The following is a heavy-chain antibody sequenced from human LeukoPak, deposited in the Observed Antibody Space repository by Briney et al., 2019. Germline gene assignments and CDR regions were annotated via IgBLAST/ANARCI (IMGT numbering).Heavy chain of an antibody. D-gene: IGHD2-2*01. CDR3: ARDIIVQGTSWNAFDI. CDR1: GFTFDDYG. CDR2: INRNGGNT. V-gene: IGHV3-20*04. Sequence: GGSLRLSCAASGFTFDDYGMSWVRQAPGKGLEWVSNINRNGGNTAYADSVKGRFTISRDNAKNSLYLQMNSLRAEDTAVYYCARDIIVQGTSWNAFDIWGQGTMVTVSS. J-gene: IGHJ3*02.